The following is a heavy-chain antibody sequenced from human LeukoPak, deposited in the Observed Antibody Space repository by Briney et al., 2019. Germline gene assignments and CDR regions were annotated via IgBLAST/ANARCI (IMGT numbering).Heavy chain of an antibody. CDR3: SLEGSSWYRYFQH. V-gene: IGHV3-7*05. J-gene: IGHJ1*01. Sequence: GGSLRLSCAAPGFTFSSYWMCWVRQAPGKGLERVANIKQEGIEKYYVDSVKGRFTISRDNAKNTLDLQMNSLRAEDTAVYYSSLEGSSWYRYFQHWGQGTLVTVSS. D-gene: IGHD6-13*01. CDR1: GFTFSSYW. CDR2: IKQEGIEK.